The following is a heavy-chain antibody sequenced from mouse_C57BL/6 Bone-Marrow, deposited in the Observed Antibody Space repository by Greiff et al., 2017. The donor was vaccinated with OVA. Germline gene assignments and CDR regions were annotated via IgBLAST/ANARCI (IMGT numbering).Heavy chain of an antibody. D-gene: IGHD1-1*01. J-gene: IGHJ4*01. Sequence: DVQLVESGGGLVQPGGSLKLSCAASGFTFSDYGMAWVRQAPRKGPEWVAFISNLAYSIYYADTVTGRFTISRENAKNTLYLEMSSLRSEDTAMYYCARNYGSSPYAMDYWGQGTSVTVSS. CDR1: GFTFSDYG. CDR3: ARNYGSSPYAMDY. V-gene: IGHV5-15*01. CDR2: ISNLAYSI.